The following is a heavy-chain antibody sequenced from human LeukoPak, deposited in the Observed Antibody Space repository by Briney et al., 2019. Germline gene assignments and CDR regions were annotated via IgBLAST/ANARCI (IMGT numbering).Heavy chain of an antibody. CDR3: ARGYGSGSYYNGFDY. D-gene: IGHD3-10*01. J-gene: IGHJ4*02. Sequence: SETLSLTCTVSGGSISSGSYYWSWIRQPAGKGLEWIGRIYTSGSTNYNPSLKSRVTISVDTSKNQFSLKLSSVTAADTAVYYCARGYGSGSYYNGFDYWGQGTLVTVSS. CDR2: IYTSGST. CDR1: GGSISSGSYY. V-gene: IGHV4-61*02.